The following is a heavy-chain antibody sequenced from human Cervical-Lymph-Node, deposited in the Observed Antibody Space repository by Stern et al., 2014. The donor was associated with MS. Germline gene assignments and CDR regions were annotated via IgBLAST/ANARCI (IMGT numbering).Heavy chain of an antibody. V-gene: IGHV1-69*01. CDR2: IIPSFATT. CDR3: AREGIPGAGGTFDN. J-gene: IGHJ4*02. CDR1: GGTFSSYT. Sequence: VQLVESGAEVKKPGASVKVSCKVSGGTFSSYTLNWVRQAPGQGLEWMGGIIPSFATTNDAQRFQGKVTMTADGSTSTAYMEVTSLRSEDTAVYYCAREGIPGAGGTFDNWGQGTLVIVSS. D-gene: IGHD1-26*01.